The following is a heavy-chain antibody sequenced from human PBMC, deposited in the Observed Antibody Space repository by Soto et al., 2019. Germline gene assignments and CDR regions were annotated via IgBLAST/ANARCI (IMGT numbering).Heavy chain of an antibody. CDR3: ARETYYYGSDPPDY. Sequence: ASVKVSCKASGYTFTSYDINWVRQATGQGLEWMGWMSPNNGNTSYAQKLQGRVTMTTDTSTSTAYMELRSLRSDDTAVYYCARETYYYGSDPPDYWGQGTLVTVS. CDR2: MSPNNGNT. D-gene: IGHD3-10*01. V-gene: IGHV1-18*01. J-gene: IGHJ4*02. CDR1: GYTFTSYD.